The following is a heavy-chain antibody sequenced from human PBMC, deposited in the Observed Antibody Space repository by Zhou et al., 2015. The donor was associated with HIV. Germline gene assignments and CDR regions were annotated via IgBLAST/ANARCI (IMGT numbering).Heavy chain of an antibody. Sequence: QVHLVQSGAEVKKPGASVNVSCKASGYTFTKYYIHWVRQAPGQGLEWMGIINPSDGSTRYAQKFQGRVTMTRDTSTSTVYMELSSLRSEDTAVYHCARDATYYYGSGSLRYSPGHWGQGTLVIVS. J-gene: IGHJ4*02. V-gene: IGHV1-46*01. CDR1: GYTFTKYY. D-gene: IGHD3-10*01. CDR3: ARDATYYYGSGSLRYSPGH. CDR2: INPSDGST.